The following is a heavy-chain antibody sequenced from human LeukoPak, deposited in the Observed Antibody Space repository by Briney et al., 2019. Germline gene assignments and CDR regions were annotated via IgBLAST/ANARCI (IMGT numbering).Heavy chain of an antibody. Sequence: SETLSLTCTVSGGSISSYYWSWIRQPAGKGLEWIGRIYTSGSTNYNPSLKSRVTISVDTSKNQFSLKLSSVTAADTAVYYCARRTYYYGSGRSWFDPWGQGILVTVSS. CDR2: IYTSGST. CDR1: GGSISSYY. V-gene: IGHV4-4*07. J-gene: IGHJ5*02. D-gene: IGHD3-10*01. CDR3: ARRTYYYGSGRSWFDP.